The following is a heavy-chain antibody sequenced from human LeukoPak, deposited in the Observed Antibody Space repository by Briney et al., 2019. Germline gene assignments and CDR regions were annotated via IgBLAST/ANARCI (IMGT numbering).Heavy chain of an antibody. J-gene: IGHJ4*02. CDR2: INPNSGGT. CDR3: ARDRLGRPKKYYDSSGYYRY. V-gene: IGHV1-2*02. CDR1: GYTFTGYY. D-gene: IGHD3-22*01. Sequence: ASVKVSCKASGYTFTGYYMHWVRQAPGQGLEWMGWINPNSGGTNYAQKFQGRVTMTRDTSISTAYMELSRLRSDDTAVYYCARDRLGRPKKYYDSSGYYRYWGQGTLVTVSS.